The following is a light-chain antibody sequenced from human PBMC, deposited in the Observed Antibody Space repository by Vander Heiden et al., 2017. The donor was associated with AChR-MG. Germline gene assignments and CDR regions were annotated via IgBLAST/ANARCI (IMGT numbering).Light chain of an antibody. Sequence: SSELTQPPSVSVSPGQTAIITCSGDKLGDKYACWYQQKPGQSPVLVIYQDSKRPSGIPERFSGSNSGNTATLTISGTQAMDEADYYCQAWDSSTGVFGGGTKLTVL. CDR3: QAWDSSTGV. CDR2: QDS. V-gene: IGLV3-1*01. J-gene: IGLJ2*01. CDR1: KLGDKY.